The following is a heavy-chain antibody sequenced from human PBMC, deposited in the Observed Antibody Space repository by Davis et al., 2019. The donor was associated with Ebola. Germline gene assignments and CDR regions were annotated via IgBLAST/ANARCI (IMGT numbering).Heavy chain of an antibody. CDR2: INSDGSTT. CDR3: ATTSIESRGSYWYFDL. J-gene: IGHJ2*01. D-gene: IGHD6-6*01. V-gene: IGHV3-74*01. Sequence: PGGSLRLSCVVSGITFSRYWMHWVRQDPEKGLVWVSRINSDGSTTNYADSVKGRFTISRDNAKNTLYLQMNSLRAEDTAVYYCATTSIESRGSYWYFDLWGRGTPVTVSS. CDR1: GITFSRYW.